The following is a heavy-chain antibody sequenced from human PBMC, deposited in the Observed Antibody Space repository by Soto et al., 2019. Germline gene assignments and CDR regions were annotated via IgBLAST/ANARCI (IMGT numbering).Heavy chain of an antibody. J-gene: IGHJ4*02. Sequence: VQLVQSGAEVKKPGASVRISCKASGYTFISYPIHWVRQAPGQRLECMGWINPANGDTRYSQKFQGRVTITMDTSATTAYMDLNSLIPDDTAIYYCAKSGSLDYWGQGTPITVSS. CDR1: GYTFISYP. V-gene: IGHV1-3*01. D-gene: IGHD1-26*01. CDR3: AKSGSLDY. CDR2: INPANGDT.